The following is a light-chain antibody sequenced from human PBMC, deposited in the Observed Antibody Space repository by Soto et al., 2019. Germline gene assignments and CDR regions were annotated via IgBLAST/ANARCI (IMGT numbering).Light chain of an antibody. CDR2: EAS. CDR1: ESISNY. V-gene: IGKV1-5*03. CDR3: QHYNSYSEA. Sequence: DIQMTQSPSSLSASVGDRVTITCRASESISNYLHWYQQKPGKAPNLLIYEASTLKSGVPSRFSGSGSGTEFTLTISSLQPDDFATYYCQHYNSYSEAFGQGTKVDIK. J-gene: IGKJ1*01.